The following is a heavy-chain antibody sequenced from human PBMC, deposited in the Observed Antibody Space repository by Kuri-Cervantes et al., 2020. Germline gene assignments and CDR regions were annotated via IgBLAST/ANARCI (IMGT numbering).Heavy chain of an antibody. CDR2: ISGGGSAI. D-gene: IGHD3-3*01. Sequence: GESLKISCAASGFTFTDAWMSWVRQAPGKGLEWIAHISGGGSAIHYADSVKGRFTISRDNAKNSLYLQMNSLRAEDTAVYYCARDSERFLEWLSPGNYYMDVWGKGTTVTVSS. CDR3: ARDSERFLEWLSPGNYYMDV. CDR1: GFTFTDAW. V-gene: IGHV3-11*04. J-gene: IGHJ6*03.